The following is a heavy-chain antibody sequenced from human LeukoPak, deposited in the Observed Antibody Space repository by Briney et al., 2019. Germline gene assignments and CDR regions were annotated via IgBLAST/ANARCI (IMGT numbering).Heavy chain of an antibody. CDR3: ARVPTLGIYYYYHYMDV. D-gene: IGHD7-27*01. CDR1: GGTFSSYA. V-gene: IGHV1-69*13. J-gene: IGHJ6*03. CDR2: IIPIFDTA. Sequence: SVKVSCKASGGTFSSYAISWVRQAPGQGLEWMGGIIPIFDTANYAQKFQGRVTITADESTSTAYMELSSLRSDDTAVYYCARVPTLGIYYYYHYMDVWGKGTTVTVSS.